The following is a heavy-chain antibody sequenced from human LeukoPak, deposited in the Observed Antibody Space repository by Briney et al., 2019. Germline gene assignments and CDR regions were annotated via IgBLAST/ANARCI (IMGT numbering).Heavy chain of an antibody. D-gene: IGHD6-13*01. J-gene: IGHJ4*02. CDR2: IYPGDSDT. CDR1: GDTFTNYW. Sequence: GESLKISCKASGDTFTNYWIAWVRQMPGKGLEWMGIIYPGDSDTRYSPSVEGQVTISVDKSISTASLQWSSLKASDTAMYYCARGGVFSSSWFAYFDYWGQGTLVTVSS. CDR3: ARGGVFSSSWFAYFDY. V-gene: IGHV5-51*01.